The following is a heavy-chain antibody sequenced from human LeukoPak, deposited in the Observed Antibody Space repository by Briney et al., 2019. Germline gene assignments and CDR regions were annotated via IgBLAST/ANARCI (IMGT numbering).Heavy chain of an antibody. V-gene: IGHV3-7*01. D-gene: IGHD6-13*01. Sequence: PGGSLRLSCAASGFAFSNFWMSWVRQAPGKGLEWVANIKQDGSEEYYVDSVKGRFTISRDNAKNSLYLQMNSLRAEDTAVYYCARVPRRGVAAAAFDYWGQGTLVTVSS. CDR2: IKQDGSEE. CDR3: ARVPRRGVAAAAFDY. CDR1: GFAFSNFW. J-gene: IGHJ4*02.